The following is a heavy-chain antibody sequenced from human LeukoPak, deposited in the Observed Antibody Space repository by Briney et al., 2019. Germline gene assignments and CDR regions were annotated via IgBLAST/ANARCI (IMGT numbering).Heavy chain of an antibody. D-gene: IGHD1-26*01. CDR1: GGSISSGGYY. V-gene: IGHV4-31*03. Sequence: SQTLSLTCTVSGGSISSGGYYWSWIRQHPGKGLEWIGYIYYSGSTYYNPSLKSRVTISVDTSKNQFSLKLSSVTAADTAVYYCARDFGGSYFFDYWGQGTLVTVSS. CDR3: ARDFGGSYFFDY. CDR2: IYYSGST. J-gene: IGHJ4*02.